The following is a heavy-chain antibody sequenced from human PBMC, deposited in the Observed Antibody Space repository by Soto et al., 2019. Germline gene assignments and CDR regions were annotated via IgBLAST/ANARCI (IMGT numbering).Heavy chain of an antibody. CDR2: TRNKANSYTT. CDR3: ARGPTGFGEIWFDP. CDR1: GFTFSDHY. J-gene: IGHJ5*02. V-gene: IGHV3-72*01. Sequence: EVQLVESGGGLVQPGGSLRLSCAASGFTFSDHYMDWVRQAPGKGLERVGRTRNKANSYTTEYAASVKGRFTISRDDSKNSLYLQMNSLKTEDTAVYYCARGPTGFGEIWFDPWGQGTLVTVSS. D-gene: IGHD3-10*01.